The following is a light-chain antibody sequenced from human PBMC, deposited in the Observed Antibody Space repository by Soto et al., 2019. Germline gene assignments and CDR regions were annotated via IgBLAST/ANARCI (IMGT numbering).Light chain of an antibody. V-gene: IGKV1-39*01. Sequence: DIEMTQSPSSLSASVGDRVTITCRASQSISSYLNWYQQKPGNAPNLLIYAASTLQSGVPSRFSAYGSETDFTLTISNLQAGDFATYYCQQSYTTPRTLGQGTKVEVK. J-gene: IGKJ1*01. CDR3: QQSYTTPRT. CDR2: AAS. CDR1: QSISSY.